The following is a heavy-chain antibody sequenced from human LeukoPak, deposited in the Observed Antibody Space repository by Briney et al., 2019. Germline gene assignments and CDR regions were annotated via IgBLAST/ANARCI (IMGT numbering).Heavy chain of an antibody. CDR1: VFTFSTYA. V-gene: IGHV3-21*01. Sequence: GGSLRLSCAASVFTFSTYAMNWVRQAPGKGLEWVSSISSSSSNYIYYADSVKGRLTISRDNAKNSVFLQMNSLRAEDTAVYYCAREGRLRSFDYWGQGTLVTVSS. CDR2: ISSSSSNYI. CDR3: AREGRLRSFDY. J-gene: IGHJ4*02. D-gene: IGHD6-25*01.